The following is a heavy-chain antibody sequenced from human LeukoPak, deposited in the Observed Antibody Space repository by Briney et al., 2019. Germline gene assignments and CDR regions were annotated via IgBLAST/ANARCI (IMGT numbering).Heavy chain of an antibody. CDR2: IYYSGST. CDR3: AGVSSGWYLDY. D-gene: IGHD6-19*01. Sequence: SETLSLTCAVYGGSFSGYYWSWIRQPPGKGLEWIGYIYYSGSTNYNPSLKSRVTISVDTSKNQFSLKLSSVTAADTAVYYCAGVSSGWYLDYWGRGTLVTVSS. CDR1: GGSFSGYY. V-gene: IGHV4-59*01. J-gene: IGHJ4*02.